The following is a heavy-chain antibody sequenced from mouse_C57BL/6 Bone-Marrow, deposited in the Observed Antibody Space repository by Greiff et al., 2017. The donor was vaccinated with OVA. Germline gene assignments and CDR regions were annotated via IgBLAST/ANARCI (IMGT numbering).Heavy chain of an antibody. CDR2: IYPGDGDT. V-gene: IGHV1-82*01. J-gene: IGHJ2*01. CDR1: GYAFSSSW. CDR3: ARGGQLRLLYYFDY. D-gene: IGHD3-2*02. Sequence: VKVVESGPELVKPGASVKISCKASGYAFSSSWLNWVKQRPGKGLEWIGRIYPGDGDTNYNGKFKGKATLTADKSSSTAYMQLSSLTSEDSAVYFCARGGQLRLLYYFDYWGQGTTLTVSS.